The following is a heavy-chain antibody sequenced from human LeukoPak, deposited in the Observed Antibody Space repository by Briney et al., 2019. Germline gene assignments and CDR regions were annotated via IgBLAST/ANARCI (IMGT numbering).Heavy chain of an antibody. D-gene: IGHD3-10*01. CDR3: AGRGGGYFDY. CDR1: GDSISSGSYY. J-gene: IGHJ4*02. V-gene: IGHV4-39*01. CDR2: IYYSGST. Sequence: SQTLSLTCTVSGDSISSGSYYWGWIRQPPGKGLEWIGSIYYSGSTYYNPSLKSRVTISVDTSKNQFSLKLSSVTAADTAVYYCAGRGGGYFDYWGQGTLVTVSS.